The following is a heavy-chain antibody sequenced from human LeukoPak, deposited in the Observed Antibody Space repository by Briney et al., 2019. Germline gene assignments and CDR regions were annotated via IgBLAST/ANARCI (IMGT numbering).Heavy chain of an antibody. CDR1: GYTFTSYG. CDR3: ARVWIGNDNYYYYMDV. Sequence: SVKVSCKASGYTFTSYGISWVRQAPGQGLEWMGRIIPIFGTANYAQKFQGRVTITTDESTSTAYMELSSLRSEDTAVYYCARVWIGNDNYYYYMDVRGKGTTVTVSS. CDR2: IIPIFGTA. D-gene: IGHD3-3*01. V-gene: IGHV1-69*05. J-gene: IGHJ6*03.